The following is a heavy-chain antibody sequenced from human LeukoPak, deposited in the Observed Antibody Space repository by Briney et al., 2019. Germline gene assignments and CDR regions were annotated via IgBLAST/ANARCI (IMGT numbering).Heavy chain of an antibody. J-gene: IGHJ4*02. D-gene: IGHD6-25*01. Sequence: PSETLSLTCTVSGGSISSGGYYWSWIRQHPGKGLEWIGYIYYSGNTYYNSSLKSRVTMSVDTSKNQFSLNLSSLTAADTAVYYCAREPQQRGFDYWGQGTLVTVSS. CDR1: GGSISSGGYY. CDR3: AREPQQRGFDY. CDR2: IYYSGNT. V-gene: IGHV4-31*03.